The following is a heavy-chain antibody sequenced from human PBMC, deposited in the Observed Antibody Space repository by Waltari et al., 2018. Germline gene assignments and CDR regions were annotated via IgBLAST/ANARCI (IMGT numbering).Heavy chain of an antibody. J-gene: IGHJ4*02. CDR3: ARPRTGFGDYAE. V-gene: IGHV4-39*01. CDR1: GDPISGTDFY. CDR2: IFRNGAA. D-gene: IGHD4-17*01. Sequence: QVQLQESGPGLVKPSETLSLTCTVSGDPISGTDFYWAWIRQPPGKGLEWIGSIFRNGAAHYNPSLRGRATISVDTSENQFSLSLGSVTAADTAVYYCARPRTGFGDYAEWGQGTLVTVS.